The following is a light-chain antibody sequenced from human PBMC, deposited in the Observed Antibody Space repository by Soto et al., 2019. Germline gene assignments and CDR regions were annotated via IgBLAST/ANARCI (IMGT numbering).Light chain of an antibody. CDR2: DAS. Sequence: DIQMTQSPSTLSASVGDGVTNTCRASQSISNRLAWYQQRPGKAPKYLIYDASTLDSGAPSRFSGSGSGTDFSLTISSLHPEDVATYYCQQVDSYPRTFGQGTKVDI. J-gene: IGKJ1*01. V-gene: IGKV1-5*01. CDR3: QQVDSYPRT. CDR1: QSISNR.